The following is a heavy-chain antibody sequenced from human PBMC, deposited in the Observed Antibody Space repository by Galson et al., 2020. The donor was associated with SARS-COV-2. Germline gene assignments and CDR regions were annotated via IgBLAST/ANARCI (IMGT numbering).Heavy chain of an antibody. CDR3: TRRMYGYVWGSHQADAFDI. CDR1: GFTFSGSA. J-gene: IGHJ3*02. CDR2: IRSKANSYAT. D-gene: IGHD3-16*01. V-gene: IGHV3-73*01. Sequence: GKSLKISCAASGFTFSGSAMHWVRQASGKGLEWVGRIRSKANSYATAYAASVKGRFTISRDDSKNTAYLQMNSLKTEDTAVYYCTRRMYGYVWGSHQADAFDIWGQGTMVTVSS.